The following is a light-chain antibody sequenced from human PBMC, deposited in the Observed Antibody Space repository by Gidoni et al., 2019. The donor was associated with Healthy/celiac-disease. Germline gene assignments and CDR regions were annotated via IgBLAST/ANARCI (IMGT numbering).Light chain of an antibody. V-gene: IGKV3-20*01. CDR2: GAS. Sequence: VLTQSPGTLSLSPGERATLSCRASQSVSSSYFAWYQQKPGQAPRLLIYGASSRATGIPDRFSGSGSGTDFTLTISRLEPEDFAVYYCQQYGSSPPLTCGGGTKVEIK. CDR3: QQYGSSPPLT. CDR1: QSVSSSY. J-gene: IGKJ4*01.